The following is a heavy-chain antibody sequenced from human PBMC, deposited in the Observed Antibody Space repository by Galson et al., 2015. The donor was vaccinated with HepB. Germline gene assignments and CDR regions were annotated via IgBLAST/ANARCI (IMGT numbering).Heavy chain of an antibody. J-gene: IGHJ5*02. Sequence: SVKVSCKASGYTFTSYGISWVRQAPGQGLEWMGWISAYNGNTNYAQKLQGRVTMTTDTSTSTAYMELRSLRSDDTAVYYCARDRRLRGSYPGGWFDPWGQGTLVTVSS. CDR1: GYTFTSYG. V-gene: IGHV1-18*04. CDR3: ARDRRLRGSYPGGWFDP. CDR2: ISAYNGNT. D-gene: IGHD1-26*01.